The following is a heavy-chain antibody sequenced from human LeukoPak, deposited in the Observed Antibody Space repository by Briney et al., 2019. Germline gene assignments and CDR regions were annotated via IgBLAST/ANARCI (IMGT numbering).Heavy chain of an antibody. CDR2: ISYYVSNK. CDR3: ARESLTRPPGCFDY. Sequence: GSLRLSCAASGFTFSSYAMHWLRQAPGKGLEWVAVISYYVSNKYHADFVKGRFTISRDNSKNTLYLQMNSLRAEDTAVYYCARESLTRPPGCFDYWGQGTLVTVSS. D-gene: IGHD3-9*01. V-gene: IGHV3-30-3*01. CDR1: GFTFSSYA. J-gene: IGHJ4*02.